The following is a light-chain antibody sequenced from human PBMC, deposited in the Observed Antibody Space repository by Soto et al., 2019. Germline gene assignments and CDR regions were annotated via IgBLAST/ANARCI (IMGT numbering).Light chain of an antibody. CDR3: QQYNIYSWT. CDR2: DAS. Sequence: DIKMTQSPSTLSASVGDRVTITCRASQSISGWLAWYQHKPGKAPKLLIYDASSLESGVPSRFSGSGSGTEFTLTISSLQPDDFATFYCQQYNIYSWTFGQGTKVDIK. V-gene: IGKV1-5*01. CDR1: QSISGW. J-gene: IGKJ1*01.